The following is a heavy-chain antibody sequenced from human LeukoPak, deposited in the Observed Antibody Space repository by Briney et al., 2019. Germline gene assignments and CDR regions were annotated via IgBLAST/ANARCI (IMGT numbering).Heavy chain of an antibody. Sequence: ASVKVSCKTSGYTFTNYDINWLRQATGQGLEWMGRMSPNTGKTGYSQRFQGRVAITRDTSINTVYMELSTLRSGDTAVYYCARGFVDYWSGYYRRDWFDPWGQGTLVTVSS. V-gene: IGHV1-8*03. D-gene: IGHD3-3*01. CDR1: GYTFTNYD. CDR2: MSPNTGKT. J-gene: IGHJ5*02. CDR3: ARGFVDYWSGYYRRDWFDP.